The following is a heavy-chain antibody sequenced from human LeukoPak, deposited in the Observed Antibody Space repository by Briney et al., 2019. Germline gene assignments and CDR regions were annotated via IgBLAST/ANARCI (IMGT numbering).Heavy chain of an antibody. V-gene: IGHV3-15*01. CDR2: IKSKTDGGTP. CDR1: GFTFSNAW. D-gene: IGHD3-22*01. CDR3: STLRTAKNYESNGYYSS. J-gene: IGHJ4*02. Sequence: PGGSLTLSCAASGFTFSNAWMSWVRQAPGKGLECVGRIKSKTDGGTPDYTTPVKGRFTISRDDSENTLYLQMNSLKTEDTAVYYCSTLRTAKNYESNGYYSSWGQGTLVTVSS.